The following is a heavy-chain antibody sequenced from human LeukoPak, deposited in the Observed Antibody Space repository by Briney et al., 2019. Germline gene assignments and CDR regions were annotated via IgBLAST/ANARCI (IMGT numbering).Heavy chain of an antibody. Sequence: SETLSLTCTVSGGSMSSYYWSWVRQPPGKGLEWIGHIYYSGSTNYNPSLKSRVTISADTSTHQFSLKLSSVTAADTAVYYCARGRILAGGALYFDYWGQGTLVTVSS. D-gene: IGHD3-16*01. V-gene: IGHV4-59*01. J-gene: IGHJ4*02. CDR1: GGSMSSYY. CDR2: IYYSGST. CDR3: ARGRILAGGALYFDY.